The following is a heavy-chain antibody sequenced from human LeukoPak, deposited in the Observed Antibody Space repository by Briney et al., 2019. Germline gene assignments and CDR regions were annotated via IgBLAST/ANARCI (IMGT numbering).Heavy chain of an antibody. CDR1: GYTFTGYY. J-gene: IGHJ4*02. CDR3: ARDGSSGYNYYFDY. Sequence: GASVKVSCKASGYTFTGYYMHWVRQAPGQGLEWMGWINPNSGGTNYAQKFQGRVTMTRDTSTSTVYMELSSLRSEDTAVYYCARDGSSGYNYYFDYWGQGTLVTVSS. CDR2: INPNSGGT. D-gene: IGHD3-22*01. V-gene: IGHV1-2*02.